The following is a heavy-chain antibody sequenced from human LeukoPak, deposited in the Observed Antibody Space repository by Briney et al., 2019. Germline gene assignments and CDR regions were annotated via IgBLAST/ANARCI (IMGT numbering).Heavy chain of an antibody. D-gene: IGHD1-7*01. J-gene: IGHJ5*02. CDR3: AREENWNYLWFDP. Sequence: PSETLSLTCTVSGGSISSYYWSRIRQPAGKGLEWIGRIYTSGSTNYNPSLKSRVSMSVDTSKNQSSLKLSSVTAADTAVYYCAREENWNYLWFDPWGQGTLVTASS. V-gene: IGHV4-4*07. CDR2: IYTSGST. CDR1: GGSISSYY.